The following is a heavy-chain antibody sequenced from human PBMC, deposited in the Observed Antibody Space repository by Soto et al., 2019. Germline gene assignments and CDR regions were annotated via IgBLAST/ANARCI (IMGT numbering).Heavy chain of an antibody. CDR2: IDPSDSYT. CDR1: GYSFTSYW. CDR3: ASDYYDSSGYWPEFDY. V-gene: IGHV5-10-1*01. Sequence: PGESLKISCKGSGYSFTSYWISWVRQMPGKGLEWMGRIDPSDSYTNYSPSFQGHVTISADKSISTAYLQWSSLKASDTAMYYCASDYYDSSGYWPEFDYWGQGTLVPVSS. D-gene: IGHD3-22*01. J-gene: IGHJ4*02.